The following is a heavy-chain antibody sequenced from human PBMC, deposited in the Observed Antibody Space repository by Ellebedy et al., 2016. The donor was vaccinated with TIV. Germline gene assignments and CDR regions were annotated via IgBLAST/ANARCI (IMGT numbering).Heavy chain of an antibody. CDR1: GFTFSSHW. CDR2: VKGDGSEK. V-gene: IGHV3-7*01. J-gene: IGHJ5*02. D-gene: IGHD3-3*01. Sequence: GESLKISXAASGFTFSSHWITWVRQAPGKGLEWVANVKGDGSEKYSVDSVKGRFTISRDNAKNSVYLQMNSLRVEDTAVYYCARDQEFWSGSDHWGQGTLVTVSS. CDR3: ARDQEFWSGSDH.